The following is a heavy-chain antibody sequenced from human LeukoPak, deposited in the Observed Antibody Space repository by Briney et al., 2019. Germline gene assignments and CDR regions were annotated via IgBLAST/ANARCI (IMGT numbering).Heavy chain of an antibody. CDR3: APVGAAGTYDAFDI. J-gene: IGHJ3*02. D-gene: IGHD6-13*01. CDR2: MNPNSGNT. Sequence: ASVKVSCKASGYTFTSYDINWVRQATGQGLEWMGWMNPNSGNTGYAQKFQGRVTITRNTSISTAYMELSSLRSEDTAVYYCAPVGAAGTYDAFDIWGQGTMVTVSS. V-gene: IGHV1-8*03. CDR1: GYTFTSYD.